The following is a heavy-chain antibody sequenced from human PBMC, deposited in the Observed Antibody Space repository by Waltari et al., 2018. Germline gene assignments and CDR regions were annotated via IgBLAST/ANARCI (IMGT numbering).Heavy chain of an antibody. J-gene: IGHJ4*02. CDR1: GYSISSGYY. CDR2: IYHSGST. V-gene: IGHV4-38-2*02. CDR3: ARRRYDYSLDY. Sequence: QVQLQESGPGLVKPSETLSLTCTVSGYSISSGYYWGWIRQPPGKGLEWIGRIYHSGSTYYNPSLKSRVTISVDTSKNQFSLKLSSVTAADTAVYYCARRRYDYSLDYWGQGTLVTVSS. D-gene: IGHD4-4*01.